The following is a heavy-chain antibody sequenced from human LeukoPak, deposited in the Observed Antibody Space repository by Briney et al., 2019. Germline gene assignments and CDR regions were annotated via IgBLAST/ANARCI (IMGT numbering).Heavy chain of an antibody. V-gene: IGHV1-18*01. CDR1: GYTFTTYG. Sequence: GASVKVSCKASGYTFTTYGISWVRQAPGQGLEWMGWVSPYNGNTNYAQKLQGRVTMTTDTSTSTAYMELRSLRSDDTAVYYCATISQDAFDIWGQGTMVTVSS. CDR3: ATISQDAFDI. D-gene: IGHD3-3*02. J-gene: IGHJ3*02. CDR2: VSPYNGNT.